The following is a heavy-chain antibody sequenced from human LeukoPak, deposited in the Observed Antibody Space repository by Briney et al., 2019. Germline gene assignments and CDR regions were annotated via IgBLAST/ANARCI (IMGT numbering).Heavy chain of an antibody. CDR1: GGSISSYY. CDR3: ARDRRLRWLPIEAFDI. Sequence: SETLSLTCTVSGGSISSYYWSWIRQPAGKGLEWIGRIYTSGSTNYNPSLKSRVTMSVDTSKNQFSLKLSSVTAADTAVYYCARDRRLRWLPIEAFDIGGQGTMVTVFS. CDR2: IYTSGST. V-gene: IGHV4-4*07. D-gene: IGHD5-24*01. J-gene: IGHJ3*02.